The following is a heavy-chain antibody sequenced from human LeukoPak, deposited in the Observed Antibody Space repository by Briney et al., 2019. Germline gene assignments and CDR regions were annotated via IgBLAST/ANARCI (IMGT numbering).Heavy chain of an antibody. Sequence: GGSLRLSCAASEFTFSSYTMNWVRQAPGKGLEWVSSISSSSYYIYYADSVKGRFTISRDNAKDSLYLQMNSLRSDDTAVYYCARVVVFGVSDNEHYFDYWGQGTLVTVSS. J-gene: IGHJ4*02. CDR2: ISSSSYYI. CDR1: EFTFSSYT. CDR3: ARVVVFGVSDNEHYFDY. D-gene: IGHD3-3*01. V-gene: IGHV3-21*04.